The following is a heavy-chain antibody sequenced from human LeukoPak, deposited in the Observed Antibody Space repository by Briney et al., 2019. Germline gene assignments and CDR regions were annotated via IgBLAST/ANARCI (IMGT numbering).Heavy chain of an antibody. V-gene: IGHV3-7*01. J-gene: IGHJ4*02. Sequence: GGSLRLSCAASGFSFNSDWMDWVRQAPGKGLEWVANIKHDESEKNYLDSVKGRFTISRDNAQNSLYLQMNGLGVEDTAVYYCTRRLDDWGQGTLVTVSS. CDR1: GFSFNSDW. D-gene: IGHD3-16*01. CDR3: TRRLDD. CDR2: IKHDESEK.